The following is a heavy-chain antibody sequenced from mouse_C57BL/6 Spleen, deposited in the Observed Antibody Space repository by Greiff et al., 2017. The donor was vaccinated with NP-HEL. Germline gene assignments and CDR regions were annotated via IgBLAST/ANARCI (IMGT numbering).Heavy chain of an antibody. CDR3: ARDLGKLGGGY. CDR2: ISDGGSYT. V-gene: IGHV5-4*01. D-gene: IGHD4-1*01. J-gene: IGHJ2*01. CDR1: GFTFSSYA. Sequence: EVQVVESGGGLVKPGGSLKLSCAASGFTFSSYAMSWVRQTPEKRLGWVATISDGGSYTYYPDNVKGRFTISRDNAKNNLYLQMSHLKSEDTAMYYCARDLGKLGGGYWGQGTTLTVSS.